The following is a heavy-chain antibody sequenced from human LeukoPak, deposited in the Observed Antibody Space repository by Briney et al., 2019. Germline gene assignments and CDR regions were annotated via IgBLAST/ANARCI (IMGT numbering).Heavy chain of an antibody. CDR3: AGLIRPGWFDP. V-gene: IGHV4-34*01. CDR1: GGSFSDDY. J-gene: IGHJ5*02. D-gene: IGHD1-14*01. CDR2: IYYSGST. Sequence: PSETLSLTCAVYGGSFSDDYWNWIRQPPGKGLEWIANIYYSGSTYYNPSLKSRVTISVDTSKNQFSLKLSSVTAADTAVYYCAGLIRPGWFDPWGQGTLVTVSS.